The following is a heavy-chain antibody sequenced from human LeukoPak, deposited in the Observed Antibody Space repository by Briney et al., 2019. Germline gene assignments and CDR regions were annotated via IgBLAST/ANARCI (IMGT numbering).Heavy chain of an antibody. V-gene: IGHV3-73*01. CDR1: GCTFSGSA. J-gene: IGHJ4*02. CDR3: TRRLITTVNDY. Sequence: QPAGSLRLSCAASGCTFSGSAMHWVRQSPGKGLEWVGRIRSKANDHATAYAASVRGRFTISRDDSKNTAYLQMNSLKTEDTAVYYCTRRLITTVNDYWGQGTLVSVSS. D-gene: IGHD4-17*01. CDR2: IRSKANDHAT.